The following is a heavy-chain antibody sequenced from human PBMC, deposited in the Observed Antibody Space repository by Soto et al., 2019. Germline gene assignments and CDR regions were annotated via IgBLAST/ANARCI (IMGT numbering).Heavy chain of an antibody. CDR1: GFTFSSYA. D-gene: IGHD6-19*01. Sequence: GGSLRLSCAASGFTFSSYAMSWVRQAPGKGLEWVSAFSGSGGSTYYADSVKGRFTISRDNSKNTLYLQMNSLRAEDTAVYYCAKDHWLALDSSGWWRYFQHWGQGTLVTVSS. CDR3: AKDHWLALDSSGWWRYFQH. CDR2: FSGSGGST. J-gene: IGHJ1*01. V-gene: IGHV3-23*01.